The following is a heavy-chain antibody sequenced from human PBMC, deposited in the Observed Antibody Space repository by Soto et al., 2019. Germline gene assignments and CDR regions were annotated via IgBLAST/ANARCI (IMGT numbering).Heavy chain of an antibody. V-gene: IGHV4-34*01. J-gene: IGHJ5*01. D-gene: IGHD3-22*01. CDR1: GGSCSGHY. CDR3: STRAYDTNGYYRFDP. Sequence: SEPLSLTGAVDGGSCSGHYWTWLRQSPGKGLEWIGDINHSGRVNYSPSLKRRVTISLDTSKNQFSLTLSAVTAADTAMYYCSTRAYDTNGYYRFDPWGQGTLVTVSS. CDR2: INHSGRV.